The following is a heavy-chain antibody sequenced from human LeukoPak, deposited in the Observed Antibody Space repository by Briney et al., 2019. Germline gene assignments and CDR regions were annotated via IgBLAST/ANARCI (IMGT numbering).Heavy chain of an antibody. V-gene: IGHV3-21*01. D-gene: IGHD5-12*01. CDR2: ISSSSSYI. CDR1: GLTFSSYS. J-gene: IGHJ4*02. Sequence: PGGSLRLSCAASGLTFSSYSMNWVRQAPGKGLEWVSSISSSSSYIYYADSVKGRFTISRDNAKNSLYLQMNSLRAEDTAVYYCARIVATIHFDYWGQGTLVTVSS. CDR3: ARIVATIHFDY.